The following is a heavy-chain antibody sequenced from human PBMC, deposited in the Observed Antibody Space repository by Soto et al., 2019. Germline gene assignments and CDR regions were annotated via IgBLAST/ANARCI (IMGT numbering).Heavy chain of an antibody. J-gene: IGHJ4*02. CDR2: IYYSGST. CDR1: GGSVRSGRCY. V-gene: IGHV4-61*01. Sequence: PSVTRSRTTSVSGGSVRSGRCYLRWIRQPPGKGLEWIGYIYYSGSTNYNPSLKSRVTISVDTSKNQFSLKLSSVTAADTAVYYCARDSGLYYFDYWGQGTLVNVSS. CDR3: ARDSGLYYFDY.